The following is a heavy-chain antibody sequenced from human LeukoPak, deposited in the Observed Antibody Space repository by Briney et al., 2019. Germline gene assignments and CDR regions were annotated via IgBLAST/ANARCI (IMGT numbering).Heavy chain of an antibody. CDR3: ARDVSLGYYDSSGHIPQVYFDY. V-gene: IGHV4-31*03. Sequence: SETLSLTCTVSGGSVSSGGYYWSWIRQHPGQGLEWIGYIYYSGSTNYNPALKSRVTISADTSKNQFSLNLRSVTAADTAVYYCARDVSLGYYDSSGHIPQVYFDYWGQGTLVTVSS. J-gene: IGHJ4*02. CDR1: GGSVSSGGYY. D-gene: IGHD3-22*01. CDR2: IYYSGST.